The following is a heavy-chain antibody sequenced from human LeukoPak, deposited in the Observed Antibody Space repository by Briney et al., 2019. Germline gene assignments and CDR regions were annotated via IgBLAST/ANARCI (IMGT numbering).Heavy chain of an antibody. J-gene: IGHJ5*01. Sequence: GGSLRLSCAASGFTVSSNFMSWVRQAPGKGLEWVSVIFTGGSTNYTDSVKGRFTIARDNAKNSLYLQMNSLRAEDTAVYYCARVGFDGEGSSGWFDSWGQGTLVTVSS. CDR2: IFTGGST. V-gene: IGHV3-53*01. D-gene: IGHD4-17*01. CDR1: GFTVSSNF. CDR3: ARVGFDGEGSSGWFDS.